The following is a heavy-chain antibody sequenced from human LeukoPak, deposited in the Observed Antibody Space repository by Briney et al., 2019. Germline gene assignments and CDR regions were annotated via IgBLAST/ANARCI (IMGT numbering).Heavy chain of an antibody. Sequence: SETLSLTCTVSGGSISSYYWSWIRQPPGKGLEWIGYIYYSGSTNYNPSLESRVTISVDTSKNQFSLKLSSVTAADTAVYYCARGREGMITFGGVSYYYMDVWGKGTTVTVSS. CDR1: GGSISSYY. CDR3: ARGREGMITFGGVSYYYMDV. V-gene: IGHV4-59*01. D-gene: IGHD3-16*01. CDR2: IYYSGST. J-gene: IGHJ6*03.